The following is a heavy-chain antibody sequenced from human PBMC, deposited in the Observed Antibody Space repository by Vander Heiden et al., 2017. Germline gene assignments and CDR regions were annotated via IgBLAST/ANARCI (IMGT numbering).Heavy chain of an antibody. V-gene: IGHV3-33*01. CDR2: IWYDGSNK. CDR3: AREGELLNPGWFDP. CDR1: GFPFISYG. Sequence: QVQLVESGGGVVQPGRSLRLSCAASGFPFISYGMHWVRQAPGKGLEWVAVIWYDGSNKYYADSVKGRFTISRDNSKNTLYLQMNSLRAEDTAVYYCAREGELLNPGWFDPWGQGTLVTVSS. J-gene: IGHJ5*02. D-gene: IGHD1-26*01.